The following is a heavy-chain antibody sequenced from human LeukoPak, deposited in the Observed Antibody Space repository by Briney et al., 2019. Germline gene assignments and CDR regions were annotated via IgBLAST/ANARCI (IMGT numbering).Heavy chain of an antibody. V-gene: IGHV3-21*01. CDR2: ISSTGSNT. CDR1: GFTFSSSS. J-gene: IGHJ4*02. CDR3: ARELVVKQDLVY. D-gene: IGHD2-15*01. Sequence: GGSLRLSCAASGFTFSSSSMNWVRQAPGKGLEWVSSISSTGSNTYYADSVRGRFTISRDNAKNSLYLQMNSLRAEDTAVYYCARELVVKQDLVYWGQGTLVTVSS.